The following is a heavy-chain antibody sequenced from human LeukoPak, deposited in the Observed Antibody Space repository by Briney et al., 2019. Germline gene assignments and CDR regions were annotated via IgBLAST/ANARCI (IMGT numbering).Heavy chain of an antibody. CDR3: ARGFVVVPAAITTQNWFDP. CDR2: INPSGGST. V-gene: IGHV1-46*01. J-gene: IGHJ5*02. D-gene: IGHD2-2*02. CDR1: GYTCTSYY. Sequence: ASVKVTCKASGYTCTSYYMHWGRHAPGLGLEWMGIINPSGGSTSYAQKFQGRVTMTRDTSTSTVYMELSSLRSEDTAVYYCARGFVVVPAAITTQNWFDPWGQGTLVTVSS.